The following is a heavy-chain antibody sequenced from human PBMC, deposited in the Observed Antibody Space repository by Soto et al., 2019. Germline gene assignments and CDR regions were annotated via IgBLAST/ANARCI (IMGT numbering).Heavy chain of an antibody. CDR1: GGSVNSAVFH. D-gene: IGHD2-21*01. CDR3: ARDMIAGFTPYFDP. J-gene: IGHJ5*02. CDR2: IAYSGNT. Sequence: HSWTMALGCAVSGGSVNSAVFHGSWINQHPGKGLEWIGYIAYSGNTNYNPSLKSRVTISIDTTKNQLSLKLTSMTAADTAVYYRARDMIAGFTPYFDPRGQGTLVTVSS. V-gene: IGHV4-61*08.